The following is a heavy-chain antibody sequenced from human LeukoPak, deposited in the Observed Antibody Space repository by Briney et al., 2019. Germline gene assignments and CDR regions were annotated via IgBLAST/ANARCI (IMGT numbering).Heavy chain of an antibody. V-gene: IGHV3-74*01. D-gene: IGHD1-26*01. CDR2: INSDGSST. Sequence: PGGSLRLSCAASGFIFSSYWVHWVRQAPGKGLVWVSPINSDGSSTSYADSVKGRFTISRDNAKNTLSLQMNSLRAEDTAVYYCARVGGSNAFDIWGQGTMVIVSS. CDR3: ARVGGSNAFDI. J-gene: IGHJ3*02. CDR1: GFIFSSYW.